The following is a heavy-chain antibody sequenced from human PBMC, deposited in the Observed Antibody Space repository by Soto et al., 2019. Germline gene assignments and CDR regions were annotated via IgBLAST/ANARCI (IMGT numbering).Heavy chain of an antibody. D-gene: IGHD6-25*01. J-gene: IGHJ4*02. Sequence: QVQLVQSGAEVKKPGASVKVSCKASGYTFTSYDINWVRQATGQGLEWMGWMNPNSGNTSYAQKFQGRVTMTRNTSLSTAYMELRSLGSEDTAVYYCAGDLAGRIDYWGQGTLVTVSS. CDR2: MNPNSGNT. V-gene: IGHV1-8*01. CDR1: GYTFTSYD. CDR3: AGDLAGRIDY.